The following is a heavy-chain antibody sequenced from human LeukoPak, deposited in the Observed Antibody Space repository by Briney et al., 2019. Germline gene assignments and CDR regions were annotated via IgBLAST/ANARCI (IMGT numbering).Heavy chain of an antibody. CDR1: GYTFTGYY. CDR2: INPNSGGT. J-gene: IGHJ3*02. D-gene: IGHD4-23*01. Sequence: EASVKVSCKASGYTFTGYYMHWVRQAPGQGLEWMGWINPNSGGTNYAQKFQGRVTMTRDTSISTAYMELSRLRSDDTAVYYCARGRDYGGNPYDAFGIWGQGTMVTVSS. CDR3: ARGRDYGGNPYDAFGI. V-gene: IGHV1-2*02.